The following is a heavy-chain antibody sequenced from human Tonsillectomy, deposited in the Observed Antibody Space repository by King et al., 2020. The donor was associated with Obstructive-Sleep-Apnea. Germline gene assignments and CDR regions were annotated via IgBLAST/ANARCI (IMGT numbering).Heavy chain of an antibody. Sequence: QLVQSGAEVKKPGASVQVSCRASGYTFTDYYMHWVRQAPGQGLEWMGWINPNSGGANYTQKFQGRVTMTRETSISTAYMVLSRLRSDDTAVYYCSRCRRFREFSLAYCGIDVWGQGTTVTVSS. CDR1: GYTFTDYY. CDR2: INPNSGGA. CDR3: SRCRRFREFSLAYCGIDV. J-gene: IGHJ6*02. D-gene: IGHD3-10*01. V-gene: IGHV1-2*02.